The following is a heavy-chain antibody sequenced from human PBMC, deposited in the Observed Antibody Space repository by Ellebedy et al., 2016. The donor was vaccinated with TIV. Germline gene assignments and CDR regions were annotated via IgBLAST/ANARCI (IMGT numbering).Heavy chain of an antibody. CDR3: AKDYSGLRGLDV. V-gene: IGHV3-23*01. CDR1: GFAFNNYA. CDR2: ISTSGTFT. J-gene: IGHJ6*02. D-gene: IGHD5-12*01. Sequence: PGGSLRLSCAASGFAFNNYAMSWVRQAPGQGLEWLSEISTSGTFTDYADSVKGRFTISRDNSKNTLYLQMNSLRAEDTAVYYCAKDYSGLRGLDVWGQGTTVTVSS.